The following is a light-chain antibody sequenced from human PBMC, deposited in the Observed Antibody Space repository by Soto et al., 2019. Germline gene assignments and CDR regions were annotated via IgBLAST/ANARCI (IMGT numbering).Light chain of an antibody. CDR3: QQSHIAPYT. Sequence: DLQMTQSPSSLSAAVGDRVTITCRASQSIARFLNWYQQKPGEVPKLLIFGASYLRSGVPSRFSGSGSGTHFALTITSLQPEDFATYFCQQSHIAPYTFGQGTKLDSK. J-gene: IGKJ2*01. V-gene: IGKV1-39*01. CDR1: QSIARF. CDR2: GAS.